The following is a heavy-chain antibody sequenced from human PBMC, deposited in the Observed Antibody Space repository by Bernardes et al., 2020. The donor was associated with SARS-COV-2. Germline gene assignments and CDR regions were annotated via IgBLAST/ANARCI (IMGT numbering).Heavy chain of an antibody. CDR3: APDNWYDGGDHDYYYGMDD. V-gene: IGHV4-59*01. CDR2: ISHSAST. D-gene: IGHD1-20*01. CDR1: GVSISSYY. J-gene: IGHJ6*02. Sequence: SETLSLTCTVSGVSISSYYWSWIRQPPGKGLEWIGYISHSASTTHNPSLKSRVTISLAASKNQFSFKMRSVTAAATAVYYCAPDNWYDGGDHDYYYGMDDWCRGTTFTV.